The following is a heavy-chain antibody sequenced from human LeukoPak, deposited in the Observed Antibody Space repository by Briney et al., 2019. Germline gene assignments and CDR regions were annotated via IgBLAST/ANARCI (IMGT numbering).Heavy chain of an antibody. Sequence: PGGSLRLSCAASGFTFSSYGMHWVRQAPGKGLVWVSRINSDGSSTSYADSVKGRFTISRDNAKNTLYLQMNSLRAEDTAVYYCARVDSSGWFDYWGQGTLVTVSS. CDR3: ARVDSSGWFDY. CDR2: INSDGSST. V-gene: IGHV3-74*01. CDR1: GFTFSSYG. D-gene: IGHD6-19*01. J-gene: IGHJ4*02.